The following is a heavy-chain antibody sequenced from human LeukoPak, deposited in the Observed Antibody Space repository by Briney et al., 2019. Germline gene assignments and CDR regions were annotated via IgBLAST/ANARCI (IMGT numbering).Heavy chain of an antibody. CDR2: IYYSGST. CDR3: ARGREWEPKVFDY. J-gene: IGHJ4*02. CDR1: GGSISSGDYY. Sequence: SETLSLTCTVSGGSISSGDYYWSWIRQPPGKGLEWIGYIYYSGSTYYNPSLKSRVTISVDTSKNQFSLKLSSVTAADTAVYYCARGREWEPKVFDYWGQGTLVTVSS. V-gene: IGHV4-30-4*02. D-gene: IGHD1-26*01.